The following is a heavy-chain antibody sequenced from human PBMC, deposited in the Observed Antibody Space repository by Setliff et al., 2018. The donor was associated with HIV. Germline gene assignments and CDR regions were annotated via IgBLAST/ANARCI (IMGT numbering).Heavy chain of an antibody. D-gene: IGHD3-22*01. V-gene: IGHV4-34*01. J-gene: IGHJ5*02. CDR3: ASRIYYYDESRVLREEGFVP. Sequence: SETLSLTCAFYGASFTDYYWNWIRQPPGKGLEWTGSIYHTGRTYYNRSLESRLTISIDTSKNQFSLKLTSVTAADTAMYYCASRIYYYDESRVLREEGFVPWGQGTLVTVSS. CDR1: GASFTDYY. CDR2: IYHTGRT.